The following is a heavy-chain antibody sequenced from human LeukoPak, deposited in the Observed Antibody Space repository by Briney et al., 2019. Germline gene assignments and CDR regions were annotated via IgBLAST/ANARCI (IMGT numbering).Heavy chain of an antibody. CDR2: INHSGST. Sequence: SETLSLTCAVYGGSFSGYYWSWIRQPPGKGLEWIGEINHSGSTNYNPSLKSRVTISVDTSKNQFSLTLSSVTAADTAVYYCARHVYGSGWFNYWGQGTLVTVSS. V-gene: IGHV4-34*01. CDR3: ARHVYGSGWFNY. D-gene: IGHD6-19*01. CDR1: GGSFSGYY. J-gene: IGHJ4*02.